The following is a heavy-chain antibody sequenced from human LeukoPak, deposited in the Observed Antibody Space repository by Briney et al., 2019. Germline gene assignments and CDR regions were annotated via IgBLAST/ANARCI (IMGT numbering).Heavy chain of an antibody. CDR2: IYYSGST. J-gene: IGHJ4*02. D-gene: IGHD2-15*01. V-gene: IGHV4-59*01. CDR3: ARETCSGGSCYLLDY. CDR1: GGSISSYY. Sequence: SETLSLTYSVSGGSISSYYWSWIRQPPGKGLEWIGYIYYSGSTNYNPSIKSRVTISVDTSKNQFSLKLSSVTAADTAVYYCARETCSGGSCYLLDYWGQGTLVTVSS.